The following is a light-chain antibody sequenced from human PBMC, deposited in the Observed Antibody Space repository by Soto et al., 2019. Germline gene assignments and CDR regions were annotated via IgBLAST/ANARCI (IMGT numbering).Light chain of an antibody. CDR3: MQALQTPLT. V-gene: IGKV2-28*01. CDR2: LGS. Sequence: VMTQSPLSLPVTPGEPASISCRSSQSLLHSNGYNYLDWYLQKPGQSPQLLIYLGSNRASGVPDRFSGSGSGTDFTLKISRVEAEDVGVYYCMQALQTPLTFGQGTRLEIK. J-gene: IGKJ5*01. CDR1: QSLLHSNGYNY.